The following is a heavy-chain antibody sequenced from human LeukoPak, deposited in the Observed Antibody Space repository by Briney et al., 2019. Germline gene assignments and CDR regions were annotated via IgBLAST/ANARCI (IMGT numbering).Heavy chain of an antibody. J-gene: IGHJ6*02. CDR2: ISGSGGST. D-gene: IGHD1-7*01. CDR1: GFTFSSYA. V-gene: IGHV3-23*01. CDR3: AKSRGELAYNYYYYGMDV. Sequence: GGTLRLSCAASGFTFSSYAMSWVRQAPGKGLEWVTAISGSGGSTYYADSVKGRFTISRDNSKNTLYLQMNSLRAEDTAVYYCAKSRGELAYNYYYYGMDVWGQGTTVTVSS.